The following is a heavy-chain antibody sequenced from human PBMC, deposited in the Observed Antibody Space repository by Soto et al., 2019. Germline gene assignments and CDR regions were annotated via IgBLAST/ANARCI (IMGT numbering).Heavy chain of an antibody. CDR1: GFTFSSYA. D-gene: IGHD2-2*01. Sequence: GGSLRLSCAASGFTFSSYAMHWVRQAPGKGLEWVAVISYDGSNKYYADSVKGRFTISRDNSKNTLYLQMNSLRAEDTAVYYCARDDGSEYQLLLWSEYYYYGMDVWGQGTTVTVSS. CDR3: ARDDGSEYQLLLWSEYYYYGMDV. J-gene: IGHJ6*02. CDR2: ISYDGSNK. V-gene: IGHV3-30-3*01.